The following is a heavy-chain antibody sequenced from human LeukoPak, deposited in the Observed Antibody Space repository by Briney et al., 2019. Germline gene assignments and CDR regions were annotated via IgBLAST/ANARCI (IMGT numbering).Heavy chain of an antibody. V-gene: IGHV3-23*01. Sequence: GGSLRLSCAASGFTFSSYAMSWVRQAPGKGLEWVSAISGSGDDTYYPDSVKGRFTISRDNSNNTLYLQMNSLRAEDTAVYYCAKGRRSSSSFFDSWGQGILVTVSS. CDR2: ISGSGDDT. CDR3: AKGRRSSSSFFDS. CDR1: GFTFSSYA. J-gene: IGHJ4*02. D-gene: IGHD6-19*01.